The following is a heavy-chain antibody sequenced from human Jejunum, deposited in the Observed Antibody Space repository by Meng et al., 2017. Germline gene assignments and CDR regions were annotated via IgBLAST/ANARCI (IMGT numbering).Heavy chain of an antibody. V-gene: IGHV3-74*01. J-gene: IGHJ1*01. CDR1: GFTFSGHW. CDR3: TNDRLSH. CDR2: VIPEGNIP. Sequence: VEPGWGLVQTGGSLRFSCAASGFTFSGHWLNWVRQAPGQGLVWVSRVIPEGNIPTYADSAKGRFIIFRDNAKSTVYLQLNSLRAEDTAVCYCTNDRLSHWGQGTLVTVSS. D-gene: IGHD1-1*01.